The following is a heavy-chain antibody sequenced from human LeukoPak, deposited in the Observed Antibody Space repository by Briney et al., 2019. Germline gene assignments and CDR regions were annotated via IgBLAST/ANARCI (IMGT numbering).Heavy chain of an antibody. D-gene: IGHD1-26*01. V-gene: IGHV3-23*01. J-gene: IGHJ4*01. CDR1: GFTFSSNA. Sequence: PGGSLRLSCAASGFTFSSNAMCWVRQAPGKGLEWVSLISGTGGTTYYADSVKGRLTISRDNSKNTLYLQMNSLRVEDTAVYYCAKDAHSGSYFAYWGQGILVTVSS. CDR3: AKDAHSGSYFAY. CDR2: ISGTGGTT.